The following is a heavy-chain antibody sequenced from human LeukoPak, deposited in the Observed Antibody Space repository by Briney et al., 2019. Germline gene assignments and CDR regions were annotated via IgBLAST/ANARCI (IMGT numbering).Heavy chain of an antibody. Sequence: GASVKVSCKASGYSFTSYYMHWVRQAPGQGLEWMGIINPSGGSTSYAQKFQGRATMTRDMSTSTVYMELSSLRSEDTAVYYCARARVLMVYAMDYWGQGTLVTVSS. D-gene: IGHD2-8*01. CDR3: ARARVLMVYAMDY. CDR2: INPSGGST. V-gene: IGHV1-46*01. J-gene: IGHJ4*02. CDR1: GYSFTSYY.